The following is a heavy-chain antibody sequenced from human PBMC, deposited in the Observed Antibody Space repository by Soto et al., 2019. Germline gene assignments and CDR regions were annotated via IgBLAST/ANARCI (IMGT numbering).Heavy chain of an antibody. V-gene: IGHV4-31*03. Sequence: QVHLQESGPGQVRPSQTLSLSCSVSGGSISRGAYFWTWIRQFPGKGLEWIAYISYTGATYYNPSLKSRVTILADTSKNQFSLKLNSLTSADTAVYYCARGGPVSVSPAWQLLGYFDYWGQGTLVTVSS. CDR2: ISYTGAT. J-gene: IGHJ4*02. CDR1: GGSISRGAYF. D-gene: IGHD2-15*01. CDR3: ARGGPVSVSPAWQLLGYFDY.